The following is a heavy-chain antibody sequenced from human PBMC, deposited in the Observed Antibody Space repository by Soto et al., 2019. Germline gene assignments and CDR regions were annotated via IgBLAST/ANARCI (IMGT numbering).Heavy chain of an antibody. CDR3: ARSGTPKGYPFDY. CDR1: GFTFNSYA. CDR2: IWYDGSNE. Sequence: QVQLVESGGGVVQPGRSLRLSCTASGFTFNSYAMHWVRQAPGKGLEWVAVIWYDGSNEYYAGSVKGRFTISRDNSKNTLYLQMNSLRAEDTAVYYCARSGTPKGYPFDYWGQGTRVTVSS. J-gene: IGHJ4*02. D-gene: IGHD6-13*01. V-gene: IGHV3-33*01.